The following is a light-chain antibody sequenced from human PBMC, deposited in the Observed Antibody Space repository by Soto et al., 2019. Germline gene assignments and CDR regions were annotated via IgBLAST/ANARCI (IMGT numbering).Light chain of an antibody. J-gene: IGLJ2*01. CDR1: SSDVGGYNY. V-gene: IGLV2-14*01. Sequence: QSALTQPASVSGSPGQSITISCTGTSSDVGGYNYVSWYQQHPGKAPKLMIYDVSSRPSGVSNRFSGSKSGNTASLTISRLQAEDEADYYCSSYTSSNTLLFGGGTKLTVL. CDR2: DVS. CDR3: SSYTSSNTLL.